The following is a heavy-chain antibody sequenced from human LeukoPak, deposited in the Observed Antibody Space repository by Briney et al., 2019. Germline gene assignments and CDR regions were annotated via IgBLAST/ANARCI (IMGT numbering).Heavy chain of an antibody. J-gene: IGHJ4*02. CDR1: GFTFSSYW. V-gene: IGHV3-74*01. CDR2: FLSDGSRT. Sequence: GGSLRLSCAASGFTFSSYWMHWVRQGPGKGLVWVSRFLSDGSRTTYADSVKGRFTISGDNAKNTLYLQMNSLRAEDTAVYYCARVGDYGSGFDFWGQGTLVTVSS. CDR3: ARVGDYGSGFDF. D-gene: IGHD3-10*01.